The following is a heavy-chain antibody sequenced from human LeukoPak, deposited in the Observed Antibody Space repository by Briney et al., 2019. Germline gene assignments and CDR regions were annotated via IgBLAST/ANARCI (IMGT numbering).Heavy chain of an antibody. Sequence: GGSVKVSCKSCGYTFASYAMHGVRQAPGQRGEGMGWINAGNGNTKYSQKFQGRVTITRDTSASTAYMELSSLRSEDTAVYYCARALLWPGGFDPWGQGTLVTVSS. CDR1: GYTFASYA. CDR2: INAGNGNT. J-gene: IGHJ5*02. V-gene: IGHV1-3*01. D-gene: IGHD3-10*01. CDR3: ARALLWPGGFDP.